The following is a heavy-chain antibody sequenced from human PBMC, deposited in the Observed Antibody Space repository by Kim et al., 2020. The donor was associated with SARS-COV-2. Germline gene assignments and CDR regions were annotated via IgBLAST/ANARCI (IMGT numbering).Heavy chain of an antibody. CDR3: ARGSGGRYFDWLSNPHYYFDY. J-gene: IGHJ4*02. CDR2: INTNTGNP. D-gene: IGHD3-9*01. V-gene: IGHV7-4-1*02. Sequence: ASVKVSCKASGYTFTSYAMNWVRQAPGQGLEWMGWINTNTGNPTYAQGFTGRFVFSLDTSVSTAYLQISSLKAEDTAVYYCARGSGGRYFDWLSNPHYYFDYWGQGTLVTVSS. CDR1: GYTFTSYA.